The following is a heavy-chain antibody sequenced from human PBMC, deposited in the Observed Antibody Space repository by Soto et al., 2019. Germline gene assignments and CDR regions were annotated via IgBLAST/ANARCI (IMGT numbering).Heavy chain of an antibody. Sequence: PGGSLRLSCTASGFSFSSYTMNWVRQAPGKGLQWVASITNRGTHTYSADSVRGRFTISRDNDKNSLYLQMNNLRAEDTATYYCARAHEVAWFDSWGLGTLVTVSS. V-gene: IGHV3-21*06. D-gene: IGHD2-15*01. CDR3: ARAHEVAWFDS. CDR1: GFSFSSYT. CDR2: ITNRGTHT. J-gene: IGHJ5*01.